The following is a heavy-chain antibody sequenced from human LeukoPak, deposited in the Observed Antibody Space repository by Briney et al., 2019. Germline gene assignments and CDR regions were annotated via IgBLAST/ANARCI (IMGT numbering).Heavy chain of an antibody. CDR2: VPYDGSNK. D-gene: IGHD3-22*01. CDR1: RFIFSSYG. V-gene: IGHV3-30*18. CDR3: AKSPHKDYYDNSAYYASDAFDI. J-gene: IGHJ3*02. Sequence: GGSLRLSCAASRFIFSSYGMHWARQAPGKGLEWVAVVPYDGSNKYYADSVKGRFTISRDNSKSTLYLQMNNLRAEDTAVYYCAKSPHKDYYDNSAYYASDAFDIWGQGTMVTVSS.